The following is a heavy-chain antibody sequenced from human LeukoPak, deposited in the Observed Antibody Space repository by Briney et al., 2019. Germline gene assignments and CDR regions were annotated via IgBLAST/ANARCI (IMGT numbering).Heavy chain of an antibody. J-gene: IGHJ4*02. V-gene: IGHV3-48*03. CDR2: ISSSGNTI. CDR3: ARAPGYSYGYSLDY. Sequence: GGSLRLSCAASGFTFSSYEMNWVRQAPGKGLEWVSYISSSGNTISYADSVKGRSTISRDNAKNSLYLQMNSLRAEDTAVHYCARAPGYSYGYSLDYWGQGTLVTVSS. D-gene: IGHD5-18*01. CDR1: GFTFSSYE.